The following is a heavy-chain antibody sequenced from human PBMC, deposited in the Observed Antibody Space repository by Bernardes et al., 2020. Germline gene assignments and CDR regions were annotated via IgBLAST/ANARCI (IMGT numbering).Heavy chain of an antibody. V-gene: IGHV3-21*01. CDR3: ARDLALAGTN. CDR2: ISSGSSYI. D-gene: IGHD6-19*01. J-gene: IGHJ4*02. CDR1: GFTFTSYT. Sequence: GRPLRFSCAASGFTFTSYTMNWVRKAPGKGLEWVSSISSGSSYIYYADSVKGRFTISRDNAKNSLYLQMNSLRAEDTAVYYCARDLALAGTNWGQGTLVTVSS.